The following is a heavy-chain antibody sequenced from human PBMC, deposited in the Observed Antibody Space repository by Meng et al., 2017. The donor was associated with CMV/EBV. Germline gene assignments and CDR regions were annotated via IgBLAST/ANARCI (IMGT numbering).Heavy chain of an antibody. CDR1: GFTFSSYG. J-gene: IGHJ4*02. Sequence: SGFTFSSYGMHWVRQAPGKGLEWVAVIWYDGSNKYYADSVKGRFTISRDNSKNTLYLQMNSLRAEDTAIYYCAKDLAVGATHYFDYWGQGTLVTVSS. CDR2: IWYDGSNK. V-gene: IGHV3-33*08. CDR3: AKDLAVGATHYFDY. D-gene: IGHD1-26*01.